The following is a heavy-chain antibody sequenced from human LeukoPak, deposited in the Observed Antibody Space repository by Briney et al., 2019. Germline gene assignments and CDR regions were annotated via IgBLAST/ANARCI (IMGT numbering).Heavy chain of an antibody. D-gene: IGHD5-18*01. J-gene: IGHJ4*02. CDR3: ARDRGYSYGIDY. CDR1: GGSISSYY. V-gene: IGHV4-59*01. Sequence: SETLSLTCTVSGGSISSYYWSWIRQPPGKGLEWIGYIYYSGSTNYNPSLKSRVTISVDTSKNQFSRKLSSVTAADTAVYYCARDRGYSYGIDYWGQGTLVTASS. CDR2: IYYSGST.